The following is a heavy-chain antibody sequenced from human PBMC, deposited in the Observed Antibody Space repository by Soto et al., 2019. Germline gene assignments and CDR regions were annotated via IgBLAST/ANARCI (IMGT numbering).Heavy chain of an antibody. D-gene: IGHD3-3*01. J-gene: IGHJ4*02. Sequence: GGSLRLSCAASGFTFSSYAMSWVRQAPGKGLEWVSAISGSGGSTYYADSVKGRFTISRDNSKNTLYLQMNSLRAEDTAVYYCATRGDSWSGYSDFDYWGQGTLVTVSS. CDR2: ISGSGGST. CDR3: ATRGDSWSGYSDFDY. CDR1: GFTFSSYA. V-gene: IGHV3-23*01.